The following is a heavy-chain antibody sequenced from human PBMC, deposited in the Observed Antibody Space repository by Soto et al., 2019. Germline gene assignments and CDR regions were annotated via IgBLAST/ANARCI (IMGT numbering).Heavy chain of an antibody. V-gene: IGHV1-46*01. CDR2: INPSGGRT. CDR3: ARDNYYGGSVYPLAL. J-gene: IGHJ4*01. Sequence: QVQLIQSGVEVRTPGASVKVSCQASGYNFSTYYMHWVRQAPGQGLEWMAIINPSGGRTVSAQKSQERQPKTSDTSQETVYMELGSLTSDDTAVYDWARDNYYGGSVYPLALWGYGALVSVSS. CDR1: GYNFSTYY. D-gene: IGHD3-22*01.